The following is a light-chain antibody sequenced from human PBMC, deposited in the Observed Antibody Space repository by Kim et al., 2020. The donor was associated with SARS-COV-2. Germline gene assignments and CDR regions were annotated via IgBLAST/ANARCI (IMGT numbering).Light chain of an antibody. J-gene: IGKJ1*01. CDR2: AAP. CDR1: QSISNY. Sequence: DIQMTQSPSSLSASVGDRVTITCRASQSISNYLNWYQQKPGKAPKLLIYAAPSLQSGVPSRFSGSGSGTDFTLTISSLQPEDFATYHCQQSYSTPRTFGQGTKVDIK. V-gene: IGKV1-39*01. CDR3: QQSYSTPRT.